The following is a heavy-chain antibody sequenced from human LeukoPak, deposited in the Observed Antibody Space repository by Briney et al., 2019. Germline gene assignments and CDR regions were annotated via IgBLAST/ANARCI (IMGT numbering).Heavy chain of an antibody. Sequence: RASVKVSCKASGYTFTSYGISWVRQAPGQGLEWMGGIIPIFGTANYAQKFQGRVTITADESTSTAYMELSSLRSEDTAVYYCARDPPYYYDSSGYRGYFQYFQHWGQGTLVTVSS. V-gene: IGHV1-69*13. CDR2: IIPIFGTA. CDR1: GYTFTSYG. CDR3: ARDPPYYYDSSGYRGYFQYFQH. D-gene: IGHD3-22*01. J-gene: IGHJ1*01.